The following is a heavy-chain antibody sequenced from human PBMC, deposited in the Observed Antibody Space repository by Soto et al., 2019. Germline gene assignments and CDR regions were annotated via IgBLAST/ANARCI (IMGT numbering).Heavy chain of an antibody. D-gene: IGHD2-2*01. CDR1: GFTFSSYS. V-gene: IGHV3-21*01. J-gene: IGHJ4*02. Sequence: GGSLRLSCAASGFTFSSYSMNWVRQAPGKGLEWVSSISSSSSYIYYADSVKGRFTISRDNAKNSLYLQMNSLRAEDTAVYYCTARGYCSSTSCYEGYWGQGTLVNVSS. CDR3: TARGYCSSTSCYEGY. CDR2: ISSSSSYI.